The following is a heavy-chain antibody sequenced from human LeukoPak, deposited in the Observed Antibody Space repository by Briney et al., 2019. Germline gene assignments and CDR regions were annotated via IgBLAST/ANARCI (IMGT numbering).Heavy chain of an antibody. CDR2: IRYDGSNK. Sequence: PGWSLRLSCAASGFTFSSYGMHWVRQAPGKGLEWVAFIRYDGSNKYYADSVKGRFTISKDNSKNTLYLQMNSLRAEDTAVYYCAKPGQLWLQSGYFDYWGQGTLVTVSS. CDR1: GFTFSSYG. V-gene: IGHV3-30*02. D-gene: IGHD5-18*01. J-gene: IGHJ4*02. CDR3: AKPGQLWLQSGYFDY.